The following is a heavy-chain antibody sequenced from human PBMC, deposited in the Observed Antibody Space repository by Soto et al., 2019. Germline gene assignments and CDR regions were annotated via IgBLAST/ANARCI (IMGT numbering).Heavy chain of an antibody. CDR3: AEDTRYADYVGWFDS. V-gene: IGHV3-23*04. Sequence: EVHLVESGGGLVQPGGSLRLSCTASGFTFSSYAMTWVRQAPGRGLEGVSGITDGGGRKFYADSVKGRFTISRDNSRSTLYLQMNSRRAADTAVYYCAEDTRYADYVGWFDSWGQGTLVTVSS. J-gene: IGHJ5*01. CDR2: ITDGGGRK. D-gene: IGHD4-17*01. CDR1: GFTFSSYA.